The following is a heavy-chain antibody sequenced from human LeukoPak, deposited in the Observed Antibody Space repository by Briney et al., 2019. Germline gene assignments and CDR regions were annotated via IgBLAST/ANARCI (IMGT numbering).Heavy chain of an antibody. D-gene: IGHD4-11*01. CDR2: IIPILGIA. Sequence: ASVKVSCKASGGTFSSYAISWVRQAPGQGLEWMGRIIPILGIANYAQKFQGRVTITADKSTSTAYMELSSLRSEDTAVYYCARAGLTTGVDYWGQGTLVTVSS. V-gene: IGHV1-69*04. CDR3: ARAGLTTGVDY. J-gene: IGHJ4*02. CDR1: GGTFSSYA.